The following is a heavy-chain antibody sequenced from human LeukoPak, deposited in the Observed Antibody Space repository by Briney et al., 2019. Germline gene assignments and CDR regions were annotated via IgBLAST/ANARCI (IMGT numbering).Heavy chain of an antibody. D-gene: IGHD2-2*01. CDR3: AKVALPVLYYYYGMDV. J-gene: IGHJ6*02. Sequence: GGSLRLSCAASGFTFSSYSMSWVRQASGKGLAWVSAISGSGGSTYYADSVKGRFTISRDNSKNTLYPQMNSLRAEDTAVYYCAKVALPVLYYYYGMDVWGQGTTVTVSS. CDR1: GFTFSSYS. CDR2: ISGSGGST. V-gene: IGHV3-23*01.